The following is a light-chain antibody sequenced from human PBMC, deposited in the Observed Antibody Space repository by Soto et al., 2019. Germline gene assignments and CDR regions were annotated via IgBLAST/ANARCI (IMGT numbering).Light chain of an antibody. CDR3: SSYTSSTTGVV. Sequence: QSALTQPASVSGSPGQSITISCTGTSSDNGYYNYVSWHQQHPGKAPKLMIYEVSNRPSGVSNRFSGSRSGDTASLTISGLQAEDEADYFCSSYTSSTTGVVFGGGTKLTVL. J-gene: IGLJ2*01. CDR2: EVS. CDR1: SSDNGYYNY. V-gene: IGLV2-14*01.